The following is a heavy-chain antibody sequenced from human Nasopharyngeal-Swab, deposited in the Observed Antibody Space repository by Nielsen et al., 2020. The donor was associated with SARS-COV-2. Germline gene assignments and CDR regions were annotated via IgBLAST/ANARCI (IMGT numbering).Heavy chain of an antibody. CDR3: ARGGNCSGGSCYSKWRSIWYFDL. V-gene: IGHV4-34*01. CDR2: INHSGST. J-gene: IGHJ2*01. Sequence: SQTLSLTCAVYGGSFSAYYWSWIRQPPGKGLEWIGEINHSGSTNYNPSLKSRVTISIDTSKNQFSLKLSSVTAADTAVYYCARGGNCSGGSCYSKWRSIWYFDLWGRGTLVTASS. D-gene: IGHD2-15*01. CDR1: GGSFSAYY.